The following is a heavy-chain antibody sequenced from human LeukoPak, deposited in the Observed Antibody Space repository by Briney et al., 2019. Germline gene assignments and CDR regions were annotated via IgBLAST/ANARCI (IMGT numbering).Heavy chain of an antibody. CDR2: ISWNSGSI. CDR1: GFTFDDYA. V-gene: IGHV3-9*01. Sequence: GRSLRLSCAASGFTFDDYAMHWVRQAPGKGLEWVSGISWNSGSIGYADSVKGRFTISRDNAKNSLYLQMNSLRAEDTALYYCAKDISGGYQGGGASDYWGQGTLVTVSS. CDR3: AKDISGGYQGGGASDY. D-gene: IGHD2-15*01. J-gene: IGHJ4*02.